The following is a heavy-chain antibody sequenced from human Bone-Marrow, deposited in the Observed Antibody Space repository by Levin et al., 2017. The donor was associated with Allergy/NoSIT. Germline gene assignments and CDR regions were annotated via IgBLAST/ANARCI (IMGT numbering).Heavy chain of an antibody. CDR2: ISYDGSNK. CDR3: AKNSGSYPDYYYYYGMDV. Sequence: SCAASGFTFSSYGMHWVRQAPGKGLEWVAVISYDGSNKYYADSVKGRFTISRDNSKNTLYLQMNSLRAEDTAVYYCAKNSGSYPDYYYYYGMDVWGQGTTVTVSS. V-gene: IGHV3-30*18. CDR1: GFTFSSYG. J-gene: IGHJ6*02. D-gene: IGHD1-26*01.